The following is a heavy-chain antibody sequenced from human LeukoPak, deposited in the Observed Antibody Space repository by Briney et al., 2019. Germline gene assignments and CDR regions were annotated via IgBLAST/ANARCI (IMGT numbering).Heavy chain of an antibody. CDR1: GGSISSYY. CDR2: ISYSGST. V-gene: IGHV4-59*01. J-gene: IGHJ5*02. Sequence: KPSETLSLTCPVSGGSISSYYWSWIRQPPGKGLEWIGYISYSGSTNFNPSLKSRVTLSVDTSKNQFSLKLSSVTAADTAVYYCAREGTAGTNLNWFDPWGQGTLVTVSS. CDR3: AREGTAGTNLNWFDP. D-gene: IGHD1-1*01.